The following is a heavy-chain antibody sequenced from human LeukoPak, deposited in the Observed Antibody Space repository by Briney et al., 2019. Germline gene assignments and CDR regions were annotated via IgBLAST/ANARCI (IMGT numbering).Heavy chain of an antibody. Sequence: SETLSLTCTVSGGSISSYYWSWIRQPPGKGLEWIGYIYYSADCNPSLKSRVTISVDTSKNQFSLKLSSATAADTAVYYCARHFSGAAAPLPFDYWGQGTLVTVSS. D-gene: IGHD6-13*01. CDR2: IYYSA. V-gene: IGHV4-59*08. CDR1: GGSISSYY. CDR3: ARHFSGAAAPLPFDY. J-gene: IGHJ4*02.